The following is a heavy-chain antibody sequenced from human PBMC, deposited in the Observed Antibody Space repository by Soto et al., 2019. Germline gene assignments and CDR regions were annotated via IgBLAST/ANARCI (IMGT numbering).Heavy chain of an antibody. CDR3: ARSQTGVDAFDI. Sequence: ASVKVPCKASGYTFTSYYMHWVRQAPGQGLEWMGIINPSGGSTSYAQKFQGRVTMTRDTSTSTVYMELSSLRSEDTAVYYCARSQTGVDAFDIWGQGTMVTVSS. CDR1: GYTFTSYY. D-gene: IGHD7-27*01. V-gene: IGHV1-46*01. J-gene: IGHJ3*02. CDR2: INPSGGST.